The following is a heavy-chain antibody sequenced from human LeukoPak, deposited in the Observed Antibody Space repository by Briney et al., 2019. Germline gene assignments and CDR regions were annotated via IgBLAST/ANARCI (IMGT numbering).Heavy chain of an antibody. CDR1: GFTFSSYA. J-gene: IGHJ4*02. V-gene: IGHV3-30-3*01. CDR2: ISYDGSNK. Sequence: GRSLRLSCAASGFTFSSYAMHWVRQAPGKGLEWVAVISYDGSNKYYADSVKGRFTISRDNSKNTLYLQMNSLRAEDTAVYNCARSPRVGDGYSNWGQGTLVTVSS. D-gene: IGHD5-24*01. CDR3: ARSPRVGDGYSN.